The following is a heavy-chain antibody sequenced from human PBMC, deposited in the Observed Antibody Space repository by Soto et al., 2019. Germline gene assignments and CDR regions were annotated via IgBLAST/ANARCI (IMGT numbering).Heavy chain of an antibody. CDR2: ISSSSSYT. CDR3: ARLRSDYSKPPDAFDI. Sequence: QVQLVESGGGLVKPGGSLRLSCAASGFTFSDYYMSWIRQAPGKGLEWVSYISSSSSYTNYADSVKGRFTISRDNAKNSLYLQMNSLRAEDTAVYYCARLRSDYSKPPDAFDIWGQGTMVTVSS. D-gene: IGHD4-4*01. V-gene: IGHV3-11*06. CDR1: GFTFSDYY. J-gene: IGHJ3*02.